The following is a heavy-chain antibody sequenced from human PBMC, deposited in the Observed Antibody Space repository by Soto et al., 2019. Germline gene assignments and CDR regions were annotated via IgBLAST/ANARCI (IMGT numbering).Heavy chain of an antibody. CDR3: AKNPGYYYDSTGYHFDY. J-gene: IGHJ4*02. D-gene: IGHD3-22*01. Sequence: EVQLLESGGGLVQPGGSLRLSCEASEFTFSNYCMRLVRTAPWKGLEWVSAVSYGGGTPSYAESVNGRINISRDNSKHTLYLQRNSRSAEDTAVYYCAKNPGYYYDSTGYHFDYWGQGTLVTVSS. V-gene: IGHV3-23*01. CDR1: EFTFSNYC. CDR2: VSYGGGTP.